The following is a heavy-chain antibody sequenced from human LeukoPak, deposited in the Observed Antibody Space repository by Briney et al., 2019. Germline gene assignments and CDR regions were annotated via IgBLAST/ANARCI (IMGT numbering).Heavy chain of an antibody. Sequence: GGSLRPSCAASGFTFDDYGMSWVRQGPGKGLEWVADIKEDGSEKNYVDSVKGRFTISRDNAKNSLSLQMNSLRAEDTAVYYCARDGPWFGEFFDYWGQGTLVTVSS. D-gene: IGHD3-10*01. V-gene: IGHV3-7*04. CDR3: ARDGPWFGEFFDY. J-gene: IGHJ4*02. CDR1: GFTFDDYG. CDR2: IKEDGSEK.